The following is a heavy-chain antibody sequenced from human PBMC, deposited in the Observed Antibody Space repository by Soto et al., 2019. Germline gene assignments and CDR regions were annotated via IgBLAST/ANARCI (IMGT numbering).Heavy chain of an antibody. CDR3: ARGIPGYCGCATCYSGWFDP. CDR2: ISAYNGNT. D-gene: IGHD2-15*01. V-gene: IGHV1-18*01. CDR1: GYTFTSYG. Sequence: ASVKVSCKASGYTFTSYGISWVRQAPGQGLEWMGWISAYNGNTNYAQKLQGRVTMTTDTSTSTAYMELSSLRFEDTAVYYCARGIPGYCGCATCYSGWFDPWGQGTLVTVSS. J-gene: IGHJ5*02.